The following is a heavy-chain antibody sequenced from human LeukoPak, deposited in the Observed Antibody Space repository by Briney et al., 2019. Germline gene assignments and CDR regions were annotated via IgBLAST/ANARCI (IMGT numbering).Heavy chain of an antibody. CDR3: ARVEGYDYLDY. V-gene: IGHV3-66*01. D-gene: IGHD3-16*01. CDR2: IYSGGST. Sequence: GGSLRLSCAASGFTVSSNYMSWVRQAPGKGLEWVSVIYSGGSTYYADSVKGRFTISRDNSKNTLYLQMNSLRAEDTAVYYCARVEGYDYLDYWGQGTLVTVSS. CDR1: GFTVSSNY. J-gene: IGHJ4*02.